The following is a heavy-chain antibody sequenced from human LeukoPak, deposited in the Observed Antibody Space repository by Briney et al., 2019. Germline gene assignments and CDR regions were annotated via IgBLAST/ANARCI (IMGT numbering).Heavy chain of an antibody. D-gene: IGHD3-22*01. CDR2: FDPEDGET. CDR3: ATDWGYYAFDY. CDR1: GGTFSSYA. Sequence: ASVKVSCKASGGTFSSYAISWVRQAPGRGLEWMGGFDPEDGETIYAQKFQGRVTMTEDTSTDTAYMELSSLRSEDTAVYYCATDWGYYAFDYWGQGTLVTVSS. J-gene: IGHJ4*02. V-gene: IGHV1-24*01.